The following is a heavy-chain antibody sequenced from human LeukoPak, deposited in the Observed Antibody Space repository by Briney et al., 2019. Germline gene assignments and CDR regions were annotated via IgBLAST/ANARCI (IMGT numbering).Heavy chain of an antibody. CDR1: GFTFSSYG. D-gene: IGHD5-12*01. V-gene: IGHV3-64*01. CDR2: ISSNGGST. Sequence: PGGSLRLSCAASGFTFSSYGMHWVRQAPGKGLEYVSAISSNGGSTYYANSVKGRFTIPRDNSKNTLYLQMGSLRAEDMAVYYCARNSGYDGPGPNYGMDVWGQGTTVTVSS. CDR3: ARNSGYDGPGPNYGMDV. J-gene: IGHJ6*02.